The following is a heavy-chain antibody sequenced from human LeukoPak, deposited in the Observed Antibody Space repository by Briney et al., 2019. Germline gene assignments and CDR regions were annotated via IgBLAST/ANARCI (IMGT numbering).Heavy chain of an antibody. J-gene: IGHJ4*02. CDR3: ARDTTVASGMQH. V-gene: IGHV4-59*01. Sequence: SETLSLTCSVSGGSLSTYSWSWVRQSPGKRLEWIGYIYYGGTTNYNPSLKSRDTISADTAKNQFSQRLRSVNAADTAIYSCARDTTVASGMQHWGQGTLVTVSS. CDR2: IYYGGTT. D-gene: IGHD4-23*01. CDR1: GGSLSTYS.